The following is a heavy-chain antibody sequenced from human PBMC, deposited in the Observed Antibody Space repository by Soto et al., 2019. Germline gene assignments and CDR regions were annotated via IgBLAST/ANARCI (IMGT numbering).Heavy chain of an antibody. V-gene: IGHV4-59*01. Sequence: SWSLSLACAVSGGAIVTYYCIFIRQPPLKGLEWIGYIYYSGSTSYNPSLKSRVTISVDTSKNQFSLKLRSVTAADTAVYYCASDRSSGWDQGYGMDVWGQGTTVTSP. D-gene: IGHD6-19*01. CDR1: GGAIVTYY. CDR2: IYYSGST. J-gene: IGHJ6*02. CDR3: ASDRSSGWDQGYGMDV.